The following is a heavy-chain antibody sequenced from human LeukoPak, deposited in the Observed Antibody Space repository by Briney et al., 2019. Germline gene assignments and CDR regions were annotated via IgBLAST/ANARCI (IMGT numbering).Heavy chain of an antibody. Sequence: GGSLRLSCAASGFTFSSYGMHWVRQAPGKGLEWVAVIPYDGSNKYYADSVKGRFTISRDNSKNTLYLQMNSLRAEDTAVYYCAKVGDGYNHGEFDYWGQGTLVTVSS. CDR2: IPYDGSNK. D-gene: IGHD5-24*01. J-gene: IGHJ4*02. V-gene: IGHV3-30*18. CDR3: AKVGDGYNHGEFDY. CDR1: GFTFSSYG.